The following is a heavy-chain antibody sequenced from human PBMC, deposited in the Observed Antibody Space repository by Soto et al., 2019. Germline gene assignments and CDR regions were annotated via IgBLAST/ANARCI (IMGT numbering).Heavy chain of an antibody. J-gene: IGHJ6*02. CDR1: GFTFSSYG. CDR3: ARDRRRSGYPRLSYGMDV. Sequence: QVQLVESGGGVVQPGRSLRLSCAASGFTFSSYGMHWVRQAPGKGLEWVAVIWYDGSNKYYADSVKGRFTISRDNSKNTLYLQMTSLRAEDTAVYYCARDRRRSGYPRLSYGMDVWGQGTTVTVSS. D-gene: IGHD3-3*01. CDR2: IWYDGSNK. V-gene: IGHV3-33*01.